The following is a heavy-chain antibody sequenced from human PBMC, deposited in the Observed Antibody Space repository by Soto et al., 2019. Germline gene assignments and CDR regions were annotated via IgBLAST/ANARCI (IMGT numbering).Heavy chain of an antibody. J-gene: IGHJ6*02. CDR3: ARDRPITMVRGVITYYYYGMAV. Sequence: QVQLVQSGAEVKKPGSSVKVSCKASGGTFSSYAISWVRQAPGQGLEWMGGIIPIFGTANYAQKFQGRVTITADESTSTAYMELSSLRSEDTAVYYCARDRPITMVRGVITYYYYGMAVWGQGTTVTVSS. D-gene: IGHD3-10*01. CDR1: GGTFSSYA. V-gene: IGHV1-69*01. CDR2: IIPIFGTA.